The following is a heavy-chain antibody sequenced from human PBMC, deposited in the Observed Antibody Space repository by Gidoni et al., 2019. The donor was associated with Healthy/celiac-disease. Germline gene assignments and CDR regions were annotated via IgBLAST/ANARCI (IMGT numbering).Heavy chain of an antibody. CDR3: ARGHAYYDILTGYSPAGFDY. CDR1: GGSISSYY. D-gene: IGHD3-9*01. V-gene: IGHV4-59*01. Sequence: QVQLPESGPGLVKPSETLSLTCTVSGGSISSYYWSWIRQPPGKGLEWIGYIYYSGSTNYNPSLKSRVTISVDTSKNQFSLKLSSVTAADTAVYYCARGHAYYDILTGYSPAGFDYWGQGTLVTVSS. J-gene: IGHJ4*02. CDR2: IYYSGST.